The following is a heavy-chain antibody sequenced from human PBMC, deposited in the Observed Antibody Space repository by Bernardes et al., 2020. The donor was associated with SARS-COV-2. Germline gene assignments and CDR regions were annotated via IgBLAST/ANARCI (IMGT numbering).Heavy chain of an antibody. D-gene: IGHD3-3*01. V-gene: IGHV4-59*01. Sequence: SETLSLTCTVSGDSISTYSWIWIRQPPGTTLEWIGYIYHSGTTDYNPSLTGRVSISVDASKNEVSLKVGSVTAADTAVYYCARVNTVFGVISDYFFDYWGQGPPVTVSS. CDR3: ARVNTVFGVISDYFFDY. CDR1: GDSISTYS. J-gene: IGHJ4*02. CDR2: IYHSGTT.